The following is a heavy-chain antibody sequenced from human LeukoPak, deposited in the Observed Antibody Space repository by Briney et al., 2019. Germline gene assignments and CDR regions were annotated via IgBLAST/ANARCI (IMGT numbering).Heavy chain of an antibody. CDR2: MNPNSDNT. CDR1: GYTFTSYD. D-gene: IGHD3-3*01. CDR3: ARSRPRITIFGVLDDY. Sequence: ASVKVSCKASGYTFTSYDINWVRQAPGQGLEWMGWMNPNSDNTGYARKFQGRVTMTRNTSISTAYMELSSLRSEDTAVYYCARSRPRITIFGVLDDYWGQGTLVTVSS. V-gene: IGHV1-8*01. J-gene: IGHJ4*02.